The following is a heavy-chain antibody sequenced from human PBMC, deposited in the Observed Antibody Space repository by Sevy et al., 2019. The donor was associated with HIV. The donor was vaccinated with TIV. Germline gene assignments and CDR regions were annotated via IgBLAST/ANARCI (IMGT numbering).Heavy chain of an antibody. Sequence: GVSLRLSCAASGFTVSSNYMGWVRQAPGKGLEWVSVIYSGGNTYHADSVKGRFTTSRDNSKNTLYLQMSGLRAEDTAVYFCARGTTDGECFHHWGQGTLVTVSS. D-gene: IGHD4-4*01. CDR2: IYSGGNT. CDR1: GFTVSSNY. CDR3: ARGTTDGECFHH. V-gene: IGHV3-66*01. J-gene: IGHJ1*01.